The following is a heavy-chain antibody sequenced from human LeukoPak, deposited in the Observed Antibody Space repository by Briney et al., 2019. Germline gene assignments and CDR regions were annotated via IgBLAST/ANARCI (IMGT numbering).Heavy chain of an antibody. V-gene: IGHV3-23*01. CDR1: GFTFSDYY. Sequence: GGSLRLSCAASGFTFSDYYMDWVRQTPGKGLEWVSAISGSGGSTYYADSVKGRFTISRDNSKNTLYLQMNSLRAEDTAVYYCAKGYMITFGGVIAPFDYWGQGTLVTVSS. D-gene: IGHD3-16*02. CDR2: ISGSGGST. J-gene: IGHJ4*02. CDR3: AKGYMITFGGVIAPFDY.